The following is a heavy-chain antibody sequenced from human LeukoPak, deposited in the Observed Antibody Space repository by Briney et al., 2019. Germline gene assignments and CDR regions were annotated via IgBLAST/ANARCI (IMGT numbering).Heavy chain of an antibody. Sequence: SETLSLTCTVSGGSISSYYWSWIRQPPGKGLEWIGYIYYSGSTNYNPSLKSRVTISVDTSKNQFPLKLSSVTAADTAVYYCARDSAGYFDYWGQGTLVTVSS. CDR3: ARDSAGYFDY. J-gene: IGHJ4*02. D-gene: IGHD6-19*01. CDR2: IYYSGST. V-gene: IGHV4-59*01. CDR1: GGSISSYY.